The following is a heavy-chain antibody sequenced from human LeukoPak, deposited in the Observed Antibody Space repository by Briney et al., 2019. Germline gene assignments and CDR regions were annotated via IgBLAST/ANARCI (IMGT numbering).Heavy chain of an antibody. J-gene: IGHJ5*02. CDR2: FDPEAGET. D-gene: IGHD6-13*01. Sequence: ASVRVSCKVSGSTVPELSMIWVRQAPGKGLEWMGGFDPEAGETIYAQKFKGRFTMTEDSSINIAYMELSSLRSEDTAVYYCTTVLYSSNLAWFDPWGQGTLVTVSS. V-gene: IGHV1-24*01. CDR1: GSTVPELS. CDR3: TTVLYSSNLAWFDP.